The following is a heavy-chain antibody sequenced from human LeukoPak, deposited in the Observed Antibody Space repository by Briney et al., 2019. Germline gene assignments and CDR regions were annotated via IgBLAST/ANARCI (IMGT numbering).Heavy chain of an antibody. J-gene: IGHJ3*01. CDR2: IYASGNT. Sequence: SETLSLTCSVSGASVSTTAYFWNWIRQPAGEGLEWIGRIYASGNTHYNPSLKSRVTMSLDTSKNQFSLTMNSVTAADSAVYFCASYREAYDLYPHGLDVWGRGTVVTVSS. D-gene: IGHD5-24*01. CDR1: GASVSTTAYF. CDR3: ASYREAYDLYPHGLDV. V-gene: IGHV4-61*02.